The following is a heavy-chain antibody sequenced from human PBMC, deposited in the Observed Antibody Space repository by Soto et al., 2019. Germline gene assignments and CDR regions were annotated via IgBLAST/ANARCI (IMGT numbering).Heavy chain of an antibody. Sequence: SVKVSCKASGGTFSSYAISWVRQAPGQGLEWMGGIIPIFGTANYAQKFQGRVTITADESTSTAYMELSSLRSEDTAVYYCARGRATGYYDILTGYYDYYYYYGMDVWGQGTTVTVSS. V-gene: IGHV1-69*13. CDR3: ARGRATGYYDILTGYYDYYYYYGMDV. D-gene: IGHD3-9*01. CDR2: IIPIFGTA. CDR1: GGTFSSYA. J-gene: IGHJ6*02.